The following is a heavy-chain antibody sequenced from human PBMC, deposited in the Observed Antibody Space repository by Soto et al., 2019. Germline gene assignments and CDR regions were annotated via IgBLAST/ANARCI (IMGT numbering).Heavy chain of an antibody. Sequence: PGGSLRLSCVASGFTFSDYYMTWIRQAPGKGLEWVSYISSNGVSMYYGDSVKGRFTISRDDAENSLHLQMNILRAEDTAVYYCARLASLGHPYYFGMDVWGQGTTVTVSS. CDR2: ISSNGVSM. CDR3: ARLASLGHPYYFGMDV. CDR1: GFTFSDYY. V-gene: IGHV3-11*01. J-gene: IGHJ6*02.